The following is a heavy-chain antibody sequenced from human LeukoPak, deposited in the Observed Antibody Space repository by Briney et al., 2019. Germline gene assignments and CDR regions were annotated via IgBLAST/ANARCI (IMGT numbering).Heavy chain of an antibody. V-gene: IGHV4-34*09. CDR2: IDDSGRT. CDR1: GGSFSGYY. Sequence: PSETLSLTCAVYGGSFSGYYWSWIRQPPGKGLEWIGYIDDSGRTYYNPPLKSRITISVDTSTNHFSLNLNSVTAADTAVYFCARNNGVDFDYWGQGTLVTVSS. J-gene: IGHJ4*02. CDR3: ARNNGVDFDY. D-gene: IGHD2-8*01.